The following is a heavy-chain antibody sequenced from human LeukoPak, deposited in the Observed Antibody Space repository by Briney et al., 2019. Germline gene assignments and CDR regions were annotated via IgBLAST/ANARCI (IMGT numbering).Heavy chain of an antibody. V-gene: IGHV4-59*01. Sequence: SETLSLTCTVSGGSLNSYYWSWIRQAPGKGLEWVGYIYYSGSTNYNPSLKSRVTISVDTPNNQFSLKLRSVTAADTAVYCCARGDSSGWISRFWGQGALGTVSP. CDR3: ARGDSSGWISRF. J-gene: IGHJ4*02. CDR2: IYYSGST. CDR1: GGSLNSYY. D-gene: IGHD6-19*01.